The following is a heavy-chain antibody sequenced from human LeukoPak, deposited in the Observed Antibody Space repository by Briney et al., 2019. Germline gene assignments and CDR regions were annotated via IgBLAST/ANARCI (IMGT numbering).Heavy chain of an antibody. CDR3: VRDLGVDTSMIFFDY. D-gene: IGHD5-18*01. J-gene: IGHJ4*02. Sequence: ASVKVSCKASGYTFTSFGISWVRQAPGQGLEWVGWISAYNGNTKPAQKFQGRLTMTTDTSTNTAYMELRSLRSDDTAVFYCVRDLGVDTSMIFFDYWGQGTLVTVSS. CDR2: ISAYNGNT. V-gene: IGHV1-18*01. CDR1: GYTFTSFG.